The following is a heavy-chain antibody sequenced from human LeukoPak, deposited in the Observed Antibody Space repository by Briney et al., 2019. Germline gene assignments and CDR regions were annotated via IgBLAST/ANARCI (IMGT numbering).Heavy chain of an antibody. Sequence: PGWSLRLSCAASGFTFDDYAMHWVRQAPGKGLEWVSGISWNSGSIGYADSVKGRFTISRDNAKNSLYLQMNSLRAEDTALYYCAKDMRSIVVILDYYYYMDVWGKGTTVTVSS. CDR3: AKDMRSIVVILDYYYYMDV. D-gene: IGHD3-22*01. CDR1: GFTFDDYA. V-gene: IGHV3-9*01. J-gene: IGHJ6*03. CDR2: ISWNSGSI.